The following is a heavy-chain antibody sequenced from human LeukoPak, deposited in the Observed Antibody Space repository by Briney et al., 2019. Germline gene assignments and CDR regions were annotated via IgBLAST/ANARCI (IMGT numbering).Heavy chain of an antibody. V-gene: IGHV4-39*01. CDR3: ARLLYMSPDY. J-gene: IGHJ4*02. Sequence: PSETLSLTCTVSGGSISSSSYYWGWIRQPPGKGLEGIGSIYYSGSTYYNPSLKSRVTISVDTSKNQFSLKLSSVTAADTAVYYCARLLYMSPDYWGQGTLVTVSS. CDR1: GGSISSSSYY. CDR2: IYYSGST. D-gene: IGHD3-16*02.